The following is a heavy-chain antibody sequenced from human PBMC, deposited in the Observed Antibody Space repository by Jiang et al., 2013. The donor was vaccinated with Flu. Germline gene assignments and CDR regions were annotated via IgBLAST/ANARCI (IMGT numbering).Heavy chain of an antibody. CDR2: ISVYNGNT. CDR3: ARVSGGAPVYFFDY. J-gene: IGHJ4*02. CDR1: GYTFTSHG. D-gene: IGHD2-8*02. Sequence: GAEVKKPGASVKVSCKASGYTFTSHGINWVRQAPGQGLEWMGWISVYNGNTIYTQRFQDRVPMTTDTSTTTAYMELRSLTSGDTAVYYCARVSGGAPVYFFDYWGQGALVTVSS. V-gene: IGHV1-18*01.